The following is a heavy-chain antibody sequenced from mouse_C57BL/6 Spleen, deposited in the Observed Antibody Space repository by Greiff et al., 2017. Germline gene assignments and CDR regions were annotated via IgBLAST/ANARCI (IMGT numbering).Heavy chain of an antibody. J-gene: IGHJ1*03. CDR1: GYSITSGYY. CDR2: ISYDGSN. Sequence: EVKLVESGPGLVKPSQSLSLTCSVTGYSITSGYYWNWIRQFPGNKLEWMGYISYDGSNNYNPSRKNRISITHDTSKNQFFLKLKSVTTEDTATYYGARERSPPNWYFDVWGTGTTVTVSS. V-gene: IGHV3-6*01. CDR3: ARERSPPNWYFDV.